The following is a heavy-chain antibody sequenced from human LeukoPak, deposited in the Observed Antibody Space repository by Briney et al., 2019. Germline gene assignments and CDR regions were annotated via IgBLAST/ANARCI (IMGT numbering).Heavy chain of an antibody. CDR3: ARLGALVRGVDYYYGMDV. D-gene: IGHD3-10*01. CDR1: GFTFSTYA. V-gene: IGHV3-23*01. Sequence: PGGSLRLSCAASGFTFSTYAMSWVRQAPGKGLEWVSVISGRGGSTSYADSVKGRFTISRENAKNSLYLQMNSLRAGDTAVYYCARLGALVRGVDYYYGMDVWGQGTTVTVPS. CDR2: ISGRGGST. J-gene: IGHJ6*02.